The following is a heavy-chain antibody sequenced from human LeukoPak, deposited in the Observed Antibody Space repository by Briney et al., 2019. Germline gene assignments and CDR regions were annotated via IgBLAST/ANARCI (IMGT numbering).Heavy chain of an antibody. CDR1: GDSITDYY. CDR2: IYHSENT. J-gene: IGHJ4*02. D-gene: IGHD6-13*01. CDR3: AREEGIAAAGALEY. Sequence: SETLSLTCNVSGDSITDYYWSWIRQPPGKGLEWIGFIYHSENTNYNPSLASRVTLSLDTSKTQLSLRLTSVTAADTAVYYCAREEGIAAAGALEYWGQGILVTVSS. V-gene: IGHV4-59*01.